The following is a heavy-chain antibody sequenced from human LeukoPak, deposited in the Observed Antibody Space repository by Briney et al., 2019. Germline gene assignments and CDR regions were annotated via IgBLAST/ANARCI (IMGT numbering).Heavy chain of an antibody. CDR2: ISYDGSDK. CDR1: GFTFSTYG. CDR3: AKRYSSTWYYFDY. J-gene: IGHJ4*02. V-gene: IGHV3-30*18. D-gene: IGHD6-13*01. Sequence: GRSLRLSCAASGFTFSTYGMHWVRQAPGKGLEWVAVISYDGSDKYYADSVKGRFTISRDNSKNTLYLQMNSLRAEDTAVYYCAKRYSSTWYYFDYWGQGTLLTVSS.